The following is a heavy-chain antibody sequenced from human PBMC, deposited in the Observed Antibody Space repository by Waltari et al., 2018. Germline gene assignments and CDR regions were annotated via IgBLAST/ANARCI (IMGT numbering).Heavy chain of an antibody. CDR2: IYHSVST. V-gene: IGHV4-4*02. CDR3: AREGSSSELDY. Sequence: QVQLQESGPGLVKPSGTLSLTCAVSGGSISSSNWWSWVRQPPGKGLEGIGEIYHSVSTNYNPSLKRRVTISVDKSKNQFSLKLSAVTAADTAVYYCAREGSSSELDYWGQGTLVTVSS. D-gene: IGHD6-13*01. CDR1: GGSISSSNW. J-gene: IGHJ4*02.